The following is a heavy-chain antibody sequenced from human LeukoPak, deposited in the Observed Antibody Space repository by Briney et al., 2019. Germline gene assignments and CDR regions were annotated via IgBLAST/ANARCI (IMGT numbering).Heavy chain of an antibody. CDR2: ISWNSGSI. V-gene: IGHV3-9*01. D-gene: IGHD1-26*01. Sequence: GGSLRLSCAASGFTFDDYAMHWVRQAPGKGLEWVSGISWNSGSIGYADSVKGRFTISRDNAKNSLYLQMNSLRAEDTAVYYCAREGRFDHEPTDYWGQGTLVTVSS. J-gene: IGHJ4*02. CDR1: GFTFDDYA. CDR3: AREGRFDHEPTDY.